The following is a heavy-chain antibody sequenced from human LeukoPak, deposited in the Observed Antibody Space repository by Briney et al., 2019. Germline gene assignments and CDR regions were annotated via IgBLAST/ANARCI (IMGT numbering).Heavy chain of an antibody. J-gene: IGHJ3*02. CDR2: IYYSGST. CDR1: GGFISSYY. V-gene: IGHV4-59*01. CDR3: ARESSRNAFDI. Sequence: PSETLSLTCTVSGGFISSYYWSWIRQPPGKGLEWIGYIYYSGSTNYNPSLKSRVTISVDTSKNQFSLKLSSVTAADTAVYYCARESSRNAFDIWGQGIMVTVSS.